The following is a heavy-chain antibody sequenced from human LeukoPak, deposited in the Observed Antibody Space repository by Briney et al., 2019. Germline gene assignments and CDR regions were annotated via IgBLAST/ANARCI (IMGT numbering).Heavy chain of an antibody. V-gene: IGHV3-33*06. Sequence: AGGSLRLSCAASGFTLSSYGMHWVRQAPGKGLEWVAVIWYDGSNKYYADSVEGRFTISRDNSKNTLYLQMNSLRAEDTAVYYCAKGTGTVGYWGQGTLVTVSS. CDR2: IWYDGSNK. D-gene: IGHD1/OR15-1a*01. CDR1: GFTLSSYG. CDR3: AKGTGTVGY. J-gene: IGHJ4*02.